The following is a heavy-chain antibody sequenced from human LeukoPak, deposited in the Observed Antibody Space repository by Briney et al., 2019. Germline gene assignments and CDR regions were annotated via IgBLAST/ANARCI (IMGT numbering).Heavy chain of an antibody. Sequence: GGSLTLTCAASGFTFSGYSLSWVRQAPGKGLEWVSAISGSGGSTYYADSVKGRFTISRDNSKNTLYLQMNSLRAEDTAVYYCVKDLGFVPHAFDNWGQGTMVTVSS. CDR1: GFTFSGYS. J-gene: IGHJ3*02. CDR3: VKDLGFVPHAFDN. V-gene: IGHV3-23*01. CDR2: ISGSGGST. D-gene: IGHD6-6*01.